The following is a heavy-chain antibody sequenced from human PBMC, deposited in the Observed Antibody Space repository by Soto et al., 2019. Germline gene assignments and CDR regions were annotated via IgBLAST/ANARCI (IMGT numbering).Heavy chain of an antibody. D-gene: IGHD3-22*01. CDR1: GGSISTTTFY. CDR2: IYYTGST. J-gene: IGHJ4*02. Sequence: SETLFLTCTVSGGSISTTTFYWGWIRQPPGKGLEWIGSIYYTGSTYYNPSLKSRVTMSVDASNNQFSLNLNSVTAADTAVYYCARHLTNYYHDSSGYYSVDYWGQGTLVTVSS. CDR3: ARHLTNYYHDSSGYYSVDY. V-gene: IGHV4-39*01.